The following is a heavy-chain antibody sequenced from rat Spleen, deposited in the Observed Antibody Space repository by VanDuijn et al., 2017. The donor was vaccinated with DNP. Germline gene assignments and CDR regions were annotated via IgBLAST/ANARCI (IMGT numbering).Heavy chain of an antibody. CDR3: ARASSDGTYYPNWYFDF. D-gene: IGHD1-12*02. Sequence: EVQLQESGPGLVKPSLSLSLTCSVTGYSITSNYWAWIRKFPGNKMEWMGYISYSGSTGHNPSLKSRISITRDTSKRQFFLQLNSVTTEDTGTYYCARASSDGTYYPNWYFDFWGPGTTVTVSS. V-gene: IGHV3-1*01. CDR2: ISYSGST. J-gene: IGHJ1*01. CDR1: GYSITSNY.